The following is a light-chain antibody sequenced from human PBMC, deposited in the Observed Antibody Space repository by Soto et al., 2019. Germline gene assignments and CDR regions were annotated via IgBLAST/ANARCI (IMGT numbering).Light chain of an antibody. CDR1: SSNIGSNT. CDR2: SYN. J-gene: IGLJ2*01. CDR3: AAWDDSLTGPV. V-gene: IGLV1-44*01. Sequence: QAVVTQPPSASGTPGQRVTISCSGSSSNIGSNTVDWYQQLPGAAPKLLIHSYNRRPSGVPIRFSGSTSGTSASLAISGLQSEDEAVYFCAAWDDSLTGPVFGGGTKLTVL.